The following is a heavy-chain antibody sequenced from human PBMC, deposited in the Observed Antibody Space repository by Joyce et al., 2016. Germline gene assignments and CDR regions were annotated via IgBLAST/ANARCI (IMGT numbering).Heavy chain of an antibody. CDR1: GFTVSSNY. V-gene: IGHV3-53*01. J-gene: IGHJ5*01. Sequence: EVQLVESGGDLIQPGGSLRLSCAASGFTVSSNYMSWVRQAPGKGLEWVSLIYSGGGTYDADSVKGRFTSSRDNSKNTLYLQMNSLRAEDTAIYYCARGWWRYCSGGSCPLDSWGQGTLVTVSS. D-gene: IGHD2-15*01. CDR3: ARGWWRYCSGGSCPLDS. CDR2: IYSGGGT.